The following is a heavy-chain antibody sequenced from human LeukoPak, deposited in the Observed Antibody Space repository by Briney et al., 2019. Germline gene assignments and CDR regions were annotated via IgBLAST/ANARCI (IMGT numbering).Heavy chain of an antibody. CDR2: INPNSGGT. CDR3: AREDIAAAYFDY. Sequence: ASVKVSCKASGYTFTGYYMHWVRQAPGQGLEWMGWINPNSGGTNYAQKFQGRVTMTRDTSISTAYMELSRLRSDDTAVYYCAREDIAAAYFDYWGQGTLDTVSS. D-gene: IGHD6-13*01. J-gene: IGHJ4*02. CDR1: GYTFTGYY. V-gene: IGHV1-2*02.